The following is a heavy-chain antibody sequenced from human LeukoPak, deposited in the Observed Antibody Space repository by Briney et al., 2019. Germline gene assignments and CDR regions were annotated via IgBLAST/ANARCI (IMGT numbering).Heavy chain of an antibody. CDR2: INPKSGGT. V-gene: IGHV1-2*02. CDR3: ARETYSGSYYDY. CDR1: GYTFTGYY. J-gene: IGHJ4*02. Sequence: ASVKVSCKASGYTFTGYYMHWVRQAPGQGLGWMGWINPKSGGTNYAQKFQGRVTMTRDTSISTAYMELSRLRSDDTAVYYCARETYSGSYYDYWGQGTLVTVSS. D-gene: IGHD1-26*01.